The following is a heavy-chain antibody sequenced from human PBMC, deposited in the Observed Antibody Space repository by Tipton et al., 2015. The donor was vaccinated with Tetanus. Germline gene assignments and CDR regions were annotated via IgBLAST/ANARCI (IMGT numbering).Heavy chain of an antibody. V-gene: IGHV3-33*01. CDR3: AREADCSGGSFFSGDFDN. CDR1: GFIFSSYG. D-gene: IGHD2-15*01. CDR2: SWYDGTDK. J-gene: IGHJ4*02. Sequence: SLRLSCAASGFIFSSYGIHWVRQAPGKGLEWVAVSWYDGTDKYYADSVKGRFTISRDNSKNPLYLQMNSLRAEDTAVYYCAREADCSGGSFFSGDFDNWGQGTQVTVSS.